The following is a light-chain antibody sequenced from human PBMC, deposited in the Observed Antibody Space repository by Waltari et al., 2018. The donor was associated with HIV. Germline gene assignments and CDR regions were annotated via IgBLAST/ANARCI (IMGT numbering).Light chain of an antibody. CDR3: QKYSSAPFT. V-gene: IGKV1-27*01. CDR2: AAS. CDR1: QGIGSY. J-gene: IGKJ3*01. Sequence: DTQMTPSPSSLTASVGDSVTITCRASQGIGSYLAWYQQRPGESHRLLIYAASTLHSGVASRFSGSGSGTTFTLSIGGLQAEDAATYYCQKYSSAPFTFGPGTTVDIK.